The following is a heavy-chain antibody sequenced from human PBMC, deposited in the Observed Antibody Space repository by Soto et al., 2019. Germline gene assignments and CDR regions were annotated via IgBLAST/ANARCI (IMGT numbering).Heavy chain of an antibody. V-gene: IGHV1-18*01. D-gene: IGHD5-18*01. J-gene: IGHJ6*03. Sequence: QVQLVQSGTEVKKPGASVKVSCKASGYTFTRFGINWVRQAPGQGLEWMGWISPYNGNTNYAQKFQDRVTMTTDTTTDTAYIEVRSLRTDDTAVYYCADRYGLIDVSRTPGVFDTDVWGKGTTVVVSS. CDR3: ADRYGLIDVSRTPGVFDTDV. CDR1: GYTFTRFG. CDR2: ISPYNGNT.